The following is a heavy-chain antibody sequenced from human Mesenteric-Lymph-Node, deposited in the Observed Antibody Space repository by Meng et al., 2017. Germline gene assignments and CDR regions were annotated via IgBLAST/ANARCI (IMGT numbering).Heavy chain of an antibody. J-gene: IGHJ4*02. Sequence: LSLTCTVSGGSISSSSFDWGWVRLAPGKGLEWVAFVSYDGHHKYYADSVKGRFTISRDNSKSTLYLQVNNLRVEDTAVYYCARDRYFASGVYSFDYWGQGTLVTVSS. D-gene: IGHD3-10*01. CDR2: VSYDGHHK. V-gene: IGHV3-30*04. CDR3: ARDRYFASGVYSFDY. CDR1: GGSISSSS.